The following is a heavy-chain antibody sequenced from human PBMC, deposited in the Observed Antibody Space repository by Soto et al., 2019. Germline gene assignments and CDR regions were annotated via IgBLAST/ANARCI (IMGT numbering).Heavy chain of an antibody. D-gene: IGHD3-10*01. J-gene: IGHJ4*02. V-gene: IGHV3-23*01. CDR3: ANDRQFRSYYESAGHYNN. CDR2: ISGSGAIT. Sequence: EVQLLESGGGLVQPGGSLRLSCVASGFTFKNYDMRWVRQAPGKGLEWVSGISGSGAITYYADSVRGRFTISRDNSKNTLYLQLNSLRAEDTAIYDCANDRQFRSYYESAGHYNNWGQGTLVTVSS. CDR1: GFTFKNYD.